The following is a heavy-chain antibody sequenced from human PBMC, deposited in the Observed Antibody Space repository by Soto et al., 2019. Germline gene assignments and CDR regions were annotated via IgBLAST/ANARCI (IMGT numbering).Heavy chain of an antibody. CDR1: GFSIKNYA. V-gene: IGHV3-23*01. J-gene: IGHJ4*02. CDR3: AKDQVEYCSAASCFGAFDY. D-gene: IGHD2-2*01. Sequence: PGGSLRLSCGASGFSIKNYAMSWVRQAPGKGLEWVSVISGSGATIYYAGSVKGRFSISRDSLKNTVYLQMNSLRPEDTAVYYCAKDQVEYCSAASCFGAFDYWGQGTLVTAPQ. CDR2: ISGSGATI.